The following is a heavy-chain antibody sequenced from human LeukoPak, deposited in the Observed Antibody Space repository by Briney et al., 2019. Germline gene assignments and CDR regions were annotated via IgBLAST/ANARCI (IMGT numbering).Heavy chain of an antibody. CDR2: ISYDGSNK. CDR1: GFTFSSYA. J-gene: IGHJ4*02. D-gene: IGHD3-10*01. CDR3: ARESGYYYGSYFDY. V-gene: IGHV3-30*04. Sequence: PGGSLRLSCAASGFTFSSYAMHWVRQAPGKGLEWVAVISYDGSNKYYADSVKGRFTISRDNSKNTLYLQMNSLRAEDTAVYYCARESGYYYGSYFDYWGQGILVTVSS.